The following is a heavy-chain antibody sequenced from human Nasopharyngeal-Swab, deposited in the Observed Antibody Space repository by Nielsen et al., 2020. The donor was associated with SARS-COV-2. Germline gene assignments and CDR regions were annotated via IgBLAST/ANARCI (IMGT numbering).Heavy chain of an antibody. CDR2: ISSSSSYI. D-gene: IGHD5-24*01. Sequence: GESLKISCVASGFTFSSYTMNWVRQAPGKGLEWVSSISSSSSYIYYTDSVKGRFTISRDSAKNSLYLQMNSLRAEDTAIYYCTRDLERWLQADYYNYYGMDVWGQGTTVTVSS. V-gene: IGHV3-21*01. CDR3: TRDLERWLQADYYNYYGMDV. J-gene: IGHJ6*02. CDR1: GFTFSSYT.